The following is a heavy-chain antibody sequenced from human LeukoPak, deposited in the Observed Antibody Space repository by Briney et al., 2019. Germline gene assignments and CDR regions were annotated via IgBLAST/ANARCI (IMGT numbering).Heavy chain of an antibody. CDR1: GFSFSYYA. CDR2: ISNNGTNK. Sequence: GGSLRLSCAASGFSFSYYAMHWVRQAPGKGLEWVAVISNNGTNKYYADSVKGRFTISRDNSKNTLYLQMNSLRAEDTAVYYCARSTGDCSGGTCYSDFDCWGQGTLVTVSS. CDR3: ARSTGDCSGGTCYSDFDC. D-gene: IGHD2-15*01. J-gene: IGHJ4*02. V-gene: IGHV3-30*01.